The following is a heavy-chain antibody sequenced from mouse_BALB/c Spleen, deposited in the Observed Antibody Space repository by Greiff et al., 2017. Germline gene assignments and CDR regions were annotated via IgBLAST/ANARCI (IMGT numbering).Heavy chain of an antibody. CDR2: IDPANGTT. D-gene: IGHD2-4*01. Sequence: VQLQQSGAELVKPGASVKLSCTASGFTIKDTYMHWVKQRPEQGLEWIGRIDPANGTTKYDPKFQGKATITADTSSNTAYLQLSSLTSEDTAVYYCAPSSSTMITRGFAYWGQGTLVTVSA. V-gene: IGHV14-3*02. CDR3: APSSSTMITRGFAY. J-gene: IGHJ3*01. CDR1: GFTIKDTY.